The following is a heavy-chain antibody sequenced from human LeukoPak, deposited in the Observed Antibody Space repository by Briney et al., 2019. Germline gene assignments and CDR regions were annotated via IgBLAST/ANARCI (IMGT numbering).Heavy chain of an antibody. CDR2: IYYSGNT. CDR3: ARVIAAAGTDY. CDR1: GGSVSSGGYY. V-gene: IGHV4-31*03. J-gene: IGHJ4*02. D-gene: IGHD6-13*01. Sequence: SETLSLTCTVSGGSVSSGGYYWSWIRQHPGLGLEWIGYIYYSGNTYYNPSLKSRVTISVDTSKNQFSLKLSSVTAADTAVYYCARVIAAAGTDYWGQGTLVTVSS.